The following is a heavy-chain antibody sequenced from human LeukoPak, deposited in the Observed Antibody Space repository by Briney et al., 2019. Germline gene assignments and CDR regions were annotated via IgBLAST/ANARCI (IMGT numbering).Heavy chain of an antibody. CDR3: ARAAYKAYCGGDCSYYWYFDL. CDR2: ISAYNGNT. V-gene: IGHV1-18*04. CDR1: GYTFSSYY. D-gene: IGHD2-21*02. J-gene: IGHJ2*01. Sequence: ASVKVSCKASGYTFSSYYMHWVRQAPGQGLEWMGWISAYNGNTNYAQKLQGRVTMTTDTSTSTAYMELRSLRSDDTAVYYCARAAYKAYCGGDCSYYWYFDLWGRGTLVTVSS.